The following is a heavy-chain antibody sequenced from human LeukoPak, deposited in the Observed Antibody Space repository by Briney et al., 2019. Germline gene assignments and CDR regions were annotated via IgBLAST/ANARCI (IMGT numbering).Heavy chain of an antibody. Sequence: GGSLRLSCAASGFTFSNYAMSWVRQSPGKGPEWVSAISDSGGTSYYADSVKGRFAISRDNAKNSLYLQMNSLRAEDTAVYYCARDRPGSMDVWGQGTTAMVSS. J-gene: IGHJ6*02. CDR3: ARDRPGSMDV. CDR1: GFTFSNYA. V-gene: IGHV3-23*01. D-gene: IGHD3-10*01. CDR2: ISDSGGTS.